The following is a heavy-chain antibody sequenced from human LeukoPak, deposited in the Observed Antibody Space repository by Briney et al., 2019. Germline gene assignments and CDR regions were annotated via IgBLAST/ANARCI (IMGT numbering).Heavy chain of an antibody. V-gene: IGHV3-23*01. Sequence: GGSLRLSCAASGFTFTTNAMRWVRQAPGKGLEWVSAISGRTGGTYYADSVKGRFTISRDNSKSTLYLQVDSLRAEDTAVYYCAKCENCGCHLSDYWGQGTLVTVSS. D-gene: IGHD6-19*01. J-gene: IGHJ4*02. CDR3: AKCENCGCHLSDY. CDR2: ISGRTGGT. CDR1: GFTFTTNA.